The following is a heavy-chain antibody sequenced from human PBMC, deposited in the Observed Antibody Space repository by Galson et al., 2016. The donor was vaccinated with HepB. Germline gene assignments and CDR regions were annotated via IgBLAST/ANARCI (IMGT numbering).Heavy chain of an antibody. CDR2: IYYSGTT. CDR3: ARESSSWYQNWFDP. CDR1: GVSTKSYY. Sequence: ETLSLTCTVSGVSTKSYYWSWIRQPPGKGLEWIGYIYYSGTTNYNPSLRSRVTMSVDTSKNQFSLNLSSVTAADTAVYDCARESSSWYQNWFDPWGQGTLVTVSS. J-gene: IGHJ5*02. V-gene: IGHV4-59*12. D-gene: IGHD6-13*01.